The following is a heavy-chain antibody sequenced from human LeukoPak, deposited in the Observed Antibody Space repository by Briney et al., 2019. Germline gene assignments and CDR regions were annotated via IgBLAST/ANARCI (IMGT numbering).Heavy chain of an antibody. Sequence: YPGESLRLSCAASGFTFSSYEMNWVRQAPGKGLEWVSYISSSGSTIYYADSVKGRFTISRDNAKNSLYLQMNSLRAEDTAVYYCAELGITMIGGVWGKGTTVTISS. CDR2: ISSSGSTI. J-gene: IGHJ6*04. CDR1: GFTFSSYE. CDR3: AELGITMIGGV. D-gene: IGHD3-10*02. V-gene: IGHV3-48*03.